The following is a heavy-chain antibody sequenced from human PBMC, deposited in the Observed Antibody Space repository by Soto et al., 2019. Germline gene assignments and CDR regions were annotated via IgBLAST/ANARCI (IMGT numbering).Heavy chain of an antibody. CDR1: GFTFRSYE. J-gene: IGHJ4*02. Sequence: EVQLVESGGGLVQPGGSLTLSCAASGFTFRSYEMHWVRQPPGKGLQWISYISADGSGTYYADSVRGRFTISRDNARNSLSLQINSLRADDPAIYYCVRDRHEPLPADVLRVTKWGQGTQVTVSS. CDR3: VRDRHEPLPADVLRVTK. CDR2: ISADGSGT. V-gene: IGHV3-48*03. D-gene: IGHD3-3*01.